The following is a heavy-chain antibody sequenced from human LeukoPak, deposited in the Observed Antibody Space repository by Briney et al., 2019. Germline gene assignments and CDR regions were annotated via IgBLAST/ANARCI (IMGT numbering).Heavy chain of an antibody. CDR2: IYYSGSI. CDR1: GGSISSGDYY. D-gene: IGHD3-3*01. CDR3: ARTPLFWSGPMAGYYMDV. V-gene: IGHV4-30-4*08. Sequence: SETLSLTCTVSGGSISSGDYYWSWIRQPPGKGLEWIGYIYYSGSIYYNPSLKSRVTISVDTSKNQFSLKLSSVTAADTAVYYCARTPLFWSGPMAGYYMDVWGKGTTVTVSS. J-gene: IGHJ6*03.